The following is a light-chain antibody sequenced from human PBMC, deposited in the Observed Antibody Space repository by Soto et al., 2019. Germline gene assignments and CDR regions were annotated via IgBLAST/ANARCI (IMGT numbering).Light chain of an antibody. J-gene: IGLJ1*01. CDR3: FSYADSNNFV. CDR1: SSDVGGSKY. CDR2: EVN. Sequence: QSALAQPPSASGSPGQSVSISCSGGSSDVGGSKYVSWYQVKPGNAPKLIIYEVNRRPEGAPYRFSGSKSGNTASLTVSGLQAEDEGDYYCFSYADSNNFVFGSGTKVTVL. V-gene: IGLV2-8*01.